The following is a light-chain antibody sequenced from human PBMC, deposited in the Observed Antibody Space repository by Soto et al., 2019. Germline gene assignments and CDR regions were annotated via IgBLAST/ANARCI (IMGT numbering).Light chain of an antibody. Sequence: EIVMTQSPATLSVSPGESATLSCRASQSVSNNLAWYQQKPGQAPTILIYGASARATGIPARFSGSGSGTEFTLTISSLQSEDFAVYYCQQYNNWPLTFGGGTKVEIK. V-gene: IGKV3-15*01. CDR3: QQYNNWPLT. CDR1: QSVSNN. J-gene: IGKJ4*01. CDR2: GAS.